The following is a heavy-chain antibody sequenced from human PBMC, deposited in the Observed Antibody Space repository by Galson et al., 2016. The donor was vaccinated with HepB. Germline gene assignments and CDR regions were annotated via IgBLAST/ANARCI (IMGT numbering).Heavy chain of an antibody. J-gene: IGHJ4*02. CDR3: ARGVRWLRLFPFDY. V-gene: IGHV3-21*01. Sequence: SLRLSCAASGFAFSSYTLNWIRQTPGKGLEWVSSISSSSTYKYYADSVKGRFTISRDNAENSLYLQMNSLEAGDTAVYFCARGVRWLRLFPFDYWGQGTLVTVSS. CDR2: ISSSSTYK. CDR1: GFAFSSYT. D-gene: IGHD5-12*01.